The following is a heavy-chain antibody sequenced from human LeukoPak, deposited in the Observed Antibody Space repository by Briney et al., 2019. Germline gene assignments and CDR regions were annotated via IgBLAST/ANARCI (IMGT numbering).Heavy chain of an antibody. J-gene: IGHJ6*03. D-gene: IGHD3-22*01. CDR2: TYYRSKWYN. Sequence: SQTLSLTCAISGDSVSSNSAAWNWIRQSPSTGLEWLGRTYYRSKWYNDYAVSVKSRITSNPDTSKNQFSLQLNSVTPEDTAVYYCAREGGAYYYDSSGYYYVGGYYYYYYMDVWGKGTTVTVSS. CDR3: AREGGAYYYDSSGYYYVGGYYYYYYMDV. CDR1: GDSVSSNSAA. V-gene: IGHV6-1*01.